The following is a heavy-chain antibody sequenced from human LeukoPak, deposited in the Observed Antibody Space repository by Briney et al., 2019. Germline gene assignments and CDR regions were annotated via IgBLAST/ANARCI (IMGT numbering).Heavy chain of an antibody. V-gene: IGHV1-24*01. CDR2: FDPEDGET. J-gene: IGHJ4*02. D-gene: IGHD1-26*01. CDR3: ATAPIVGATFFDY. Sequence: GASVKVSCKVSGYTLTELSTHWVRQAPGKGLEWMGGFDPEDGETIYAQKFQGRVTMTEDTSTDTAYMELSSLRSEDTAVYYCATAPIVGATFFDYWGQGTLVTVSS. CDR1: GYTLTELS.